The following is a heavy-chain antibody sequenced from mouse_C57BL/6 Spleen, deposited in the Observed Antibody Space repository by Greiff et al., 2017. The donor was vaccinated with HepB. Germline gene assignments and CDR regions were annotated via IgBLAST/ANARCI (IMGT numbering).Heavy chain of an antibody. J-gene: IGHJ1*03. CDR1: GYTFTSYW. CDR2: IYPGSGST. V-gene: IGHV1-55*01. Sequence: VQLQQPGAELVKPGASVKMSCKASGYTFTSYWITWVKQRPGQGLEWIGDIYPGSGSTNYNEKFKSKATLTVDTSSSTAYMQLSSLTSEDSAVYYCATIEGYDYYWYFDVWGTGTTVTVSS. D-gene: IGHD2-4*01. CDR3: ATIEGYDYYWYFDV.